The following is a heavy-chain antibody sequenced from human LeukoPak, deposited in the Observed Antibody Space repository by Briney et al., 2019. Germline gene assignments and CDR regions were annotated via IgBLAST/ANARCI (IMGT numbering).Heavy chain of an antibody. V-gene: IGHV3-7*01. CDR2: IKQDGSEK. Sequence: GGSLRLSCAASGFTFSSYWMSWVRQAPGKGLEWVANIKQDGSEKYYVDSVKGRFTISRDNAKNSLYLQMNSLRAEGTAVYYCARGIDNYYYYMDVWGKGTTVTVSS. CDR3: ARGIDNYYYYMDV. J-gene: IGHJ6*03. CDR1: GFTFSSYW.